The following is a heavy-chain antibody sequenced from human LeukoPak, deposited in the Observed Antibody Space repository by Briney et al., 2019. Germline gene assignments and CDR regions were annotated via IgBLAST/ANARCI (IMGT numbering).Heavy chain of an antibody. CDR3: ARGYMGWFDP. J-gene: IGHJ5*02. Sequence: TSETLSLTCTVSGGSISSSSYYWGWIRQPPGKGLEWIGSIYYSGSTYYNPSLKSRVTISVDTSKNQFSLKLSSVTAADTAVYYCARGYMGWFDPWGQGTLVTVSS. V-gene: IGHV4-39*07. CDR2: IYYSGST. CDR1: GGSISSSSYY. D-gene: IGHD5-24*01.